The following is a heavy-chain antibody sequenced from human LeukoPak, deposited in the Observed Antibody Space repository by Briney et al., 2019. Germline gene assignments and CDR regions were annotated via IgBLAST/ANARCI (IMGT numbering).Heavy chain of an antibody. CDR1: GYTFTRYG. CDR3: AREELGSGDYYGSGSYYNPLDY. Sequence: GASVKVSCKASGYTFTRYGISWVPQAPGQGREWMGWNTAYNGNTNYAQKLQGRVTMTTDTSTSTAYMELRSLRSDDTAVYYCAREELGSGDYYGSGSYYNPLDYWGQGTLVTVSS. V-gene: IGHV1-18*01. D-gene: IGHD3-10*01. J-gene: IGHJ4*02. CDR2: NTAYNGNT.